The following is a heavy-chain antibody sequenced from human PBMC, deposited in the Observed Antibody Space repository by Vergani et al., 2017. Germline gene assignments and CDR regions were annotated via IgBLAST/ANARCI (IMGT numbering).Heavy chain of an antibody. CDR1: GFTFSSYA. CDR3: AEDLYDFWSGYYTGLGFDY. Sequence: VQLLESGGGLVQPGGSLRLSCAASGFTFSSYAMSWVRQAPGKGLEWVAAISGSGGSTYYADSVKGRFTISRDNSKNTLYLQMNSLRADDTAVYYCAEDLYDFWSGYYTGLGFDYWGQGTLVTVSS. D-gene: IGHD3-3*01. V-gene: IGHV3-23*01. J-gene: IGHJ4*02. CDR2: ISGSGGST.